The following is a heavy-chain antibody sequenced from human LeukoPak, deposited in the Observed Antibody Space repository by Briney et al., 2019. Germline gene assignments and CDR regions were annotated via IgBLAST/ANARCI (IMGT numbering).Heavy chain of an antibody. V-gene: IGHV3-74*01. J-gene: IGHJ5*02. CDR3: ARAARYYDSSGYAP. CDR2: INSDGSST. Sequence: GGSLRLSCAASGFTVSSNYGMSWVRQAPGKGLVWVSRINSDGSSTSYADSVKGRFTISRDNAKNTLYLQMNSLRAEDTAVYYCARAARYYDSSGYAPWGQGTLVTVSS. CDR1: GFTVSSNYG. D-gene: IGHD3-22*01.